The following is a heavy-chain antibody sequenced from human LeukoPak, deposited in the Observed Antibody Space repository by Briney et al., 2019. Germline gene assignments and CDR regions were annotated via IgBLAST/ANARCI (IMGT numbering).Heavy chain of an antibody. D-gene: IGHD6-19*01. CDR1: GFTFSSYS. CDR3: ARDGAVAGLHY. J-gene: IGHJ4*02. Sequence: GGSLRLSCAASGFTFSSYSMNWVRQAPGKGLEWVSSISSSSSYIYYADSVKGRFTISRDNAKNSLYLQMDSLRAEDTAVYYCARDGAVAGLHYWGQGTLITVSS. CDR2: ISSSSSYI. V-gene: IGHV3-21*01.